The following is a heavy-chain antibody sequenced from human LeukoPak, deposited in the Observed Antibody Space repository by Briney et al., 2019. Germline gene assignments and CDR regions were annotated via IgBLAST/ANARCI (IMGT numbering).Heavy chain of an antibody. V-gene: IGHV3-74*01. CDR3: ARPSINDYGDFGY. CDR2: INDDGRTT. CDR1: GFTFSSYW. Sequence: GGSLKLSCATSGFTFSSYWMHWVRQAPGKGLVWVSRINDDGRTTNYADSVKGRFTISRDNAKNTVYLQMSSLRAEDTAVYYCARPSINDYGDFGYWGQGTLVTVSS. J-gene: IGHJ4*02. D-gene: IGHD4-17*01.